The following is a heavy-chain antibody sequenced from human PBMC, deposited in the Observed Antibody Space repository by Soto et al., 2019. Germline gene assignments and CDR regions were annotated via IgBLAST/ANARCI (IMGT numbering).Heavy chain of an antibody. D-gene: IGHD6-6*01. V-gene: IGHV3-23*01. CDR2: ISGRGGST. J-gene: IGHJ6*02. Sequence: GGSLRLSCAASGFTFSSYAMSWVRQAPGKGLEWVSAISGRGGSTYYADSVKGRFTSSRDNSKNKLYLQMNSLRAEDTAVYYCAKNGRGAARLRGYDYYGMDVWGQGTTVTVSS. CDR1: GFTFSSYA. CDR3: AKNGRGAARLRGYDYYGMDV.